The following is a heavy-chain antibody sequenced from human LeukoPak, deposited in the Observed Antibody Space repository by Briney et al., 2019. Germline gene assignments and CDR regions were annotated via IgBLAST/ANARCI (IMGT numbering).Heavy chain of an antibody. J-gene: IGHJ4*02. CDR3: AKVRSAFRFGDIGLDS. CDR1: GFTFEDYS. D-gene: IGHD3-10*01. CDR2: ISWNSANI. V-gene: IGHV3-9*01. Sequence: AGGSLRLSCAASGFTFEDYSIHWVRRAPGKGLEWVSGISWNSANIAYMDSVKGRFTTSRDSAKKSLYLQMNSLRPEDTALYYCAKVRSAFRFGDIGLDSWGQGTLVTVSS.